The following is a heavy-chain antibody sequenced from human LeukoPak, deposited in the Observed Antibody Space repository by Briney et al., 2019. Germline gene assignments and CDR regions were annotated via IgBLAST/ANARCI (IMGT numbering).Heavy chain of an antibody. Sequence: SETLSLTCTVSDGSISSFYWSWIRQPPGKGLEWIGYIYYSGTTNYNPSLKSRVTISVDTSKNQFSLNLSCVTAADTAVYYCARHLYYYGMDVWGQGTTVTVSS. CDR3: ARHLYYYGMDV. CDR1: DGSISSFY. V-gene: IGHV4-59*08. J-gene: IGHJ6*02. CDR2: IYYSGTT.